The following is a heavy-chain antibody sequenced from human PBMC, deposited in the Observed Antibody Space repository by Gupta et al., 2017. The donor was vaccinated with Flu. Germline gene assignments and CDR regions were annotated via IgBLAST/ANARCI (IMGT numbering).Heavy chain of an antibody. Sequence: EVQLVESGGGLFKPGGSLRLSCAASGFTFSNYSINWVRQAPGKGLEWVSSISPSSTYIYYAYSVKGRFTISRDNAQHSLYLQMDSLRAEDTAVYYCARDINVGGYVNLLDCWGQGILVTVSS. CDR3: ARDINVGGYVNLLDC. CDR2: ISPSSTYI. D-gene: IGHD5-12*01. V-gene: IGHV3-21*01. CDR1: GFTFSNYS. J-gene: IGHJ4*02.